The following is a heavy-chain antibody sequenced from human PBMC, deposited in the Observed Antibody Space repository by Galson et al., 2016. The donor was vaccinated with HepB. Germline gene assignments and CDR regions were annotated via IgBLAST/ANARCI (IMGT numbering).Heavy chain of an antibody. CDR2: TYYRSKWHL. V-gene: IGHV6-1*01. J-gene: IGHJ4*02. CDR3: ARSYLLGRGFGS. CDR1: GDSVSSNSAG. Sequence: CAISGDSVSSNSAGWYWIRQSPSRGLEWLGRTYYRSKWHLDYAESVDSRITINPDTAKTQFSLQLNSVTPEATAIYYCARSYLLGRGFGSWGQGTLVTVSA. D-gene: IGHD7-27*01.